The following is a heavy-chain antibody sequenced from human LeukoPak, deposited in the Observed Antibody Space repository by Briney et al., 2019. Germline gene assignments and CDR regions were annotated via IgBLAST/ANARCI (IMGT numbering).Heavy chain of an antibody. D-gene: IGHD5-24*01. CDR1: GFTFNNYA. Sequence: GSLRLSCVASGFTFNNYAMSWVRQAPGKGLEWVSGILQSGGTSYYADSVKGRFTISRDNSKSTLYLQMNSLRVEDTAIYYCAKDAIRGDGYWEFDYWGQGILVTVSS. V-gene: IGHV3-23*01. CDR3: AKDAIRGDGYWEFDY. J-gene: IGHJ4*02. CDR2: ILQSGGTS.